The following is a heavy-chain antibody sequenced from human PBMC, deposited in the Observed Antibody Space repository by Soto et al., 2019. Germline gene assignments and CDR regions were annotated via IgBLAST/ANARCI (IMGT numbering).Heavy chain of an antibody. CDR2: ISGSGSNK. V-gene: IGHV3-23*01. CDR1: GFTFSSYA. CDR3: AREGYCSGGSCPFDY. D-gene: IGHD2-15*01. Sequence: GSLRLSCAASGFTFSSYAMSWVRQAPGKGLEWVAAISGSGSNKYYADSVKGRFTISRDNSKSTLYLQMNSLRAEDTAVYYCAREGYCSGGSCPFDYWGQGTLVTISS. J-gene: IGHJ4*02.